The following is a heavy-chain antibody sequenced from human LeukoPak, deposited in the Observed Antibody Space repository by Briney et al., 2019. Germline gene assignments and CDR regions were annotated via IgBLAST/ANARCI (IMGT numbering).Heavy chain of an antibody. CDR2: IYYTGTT. CDR3: ASKSTDHGELRFDY. D-gene: IGHD4-17*01. CDR1: GDSTNTFF. V-gene: IGHV4-59*01. J-gene: IGHJ4*02. Sequence: SETLSLTCTISGDSTNTFFWSWIRQPPGKGLEWIGYIYYTGTTNYNPSLKSRVTISVDTSKNQFSLKVNSVTAADTGVYYCASKSTDHGELRFDYWGQGTLVTVSS.